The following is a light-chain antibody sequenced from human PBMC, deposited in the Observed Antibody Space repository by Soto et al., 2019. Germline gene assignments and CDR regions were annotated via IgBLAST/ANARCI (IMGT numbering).Light chain of an antibody. CDR3: QQYGTTRIT. CDR2: GAS. CDR1: QSVSNSY. V-gene: IGKV3-20*01. J-gene: IGKJ5*01. Sequence: VLTQSPAILSVSPGERATLSCRASQSVSNSYLAWYQQKPGQAPRLLMYGASNRATGIPDRFSGSGSETDFTLTISRLEPEDFAVYYCQQYGTTRITFGQGTRLEIK.